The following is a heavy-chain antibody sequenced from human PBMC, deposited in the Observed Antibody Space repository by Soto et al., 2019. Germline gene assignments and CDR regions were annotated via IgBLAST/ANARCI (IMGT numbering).Heavy chain of an antibody. Sequence: PGGSLRLSCAASGFTFSSYGMHWVRQAPGKGLEWVAVISYDGSNKYYADSVKGRFTISRDNSKNTLYLQMNSLRAEDTAVYYCAKDRQVVPAAIYDYWGQGTLVTVSS. CDR3: AKDRQVVPAAIYDY. CDR1: GFTFSSYG. J-gene: IGHJ4*02. CDR2: ISYDGSNK. V-gene: IGHV3-30*18. D-gene: IGHD2-2*01.